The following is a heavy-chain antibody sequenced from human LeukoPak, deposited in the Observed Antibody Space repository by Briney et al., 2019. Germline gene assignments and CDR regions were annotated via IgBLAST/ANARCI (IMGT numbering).Heavy chain of an antibody. V-gene: IGHV4-59*01. J-gene: IGHJ5*02. CDR2: IYYSGST. CDR3: ARGGGSYYSWFDP. CDR1: GGSISNKY. D-gene: IGHD1-26*01. Sequence: SETLSLTCTVSGGSISNKYWSWIRQPPGKGLEWIGYIYYSGSTNYNPSLKSRVTISVDTSKNQFSLKLSSVTAADTAVYYCARGGGSYYSWFDPWGQGTLVTVSS.